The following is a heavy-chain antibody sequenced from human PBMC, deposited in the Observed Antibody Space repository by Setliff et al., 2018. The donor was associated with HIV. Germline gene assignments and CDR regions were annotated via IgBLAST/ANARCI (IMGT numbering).Heavy chain of an antibody. CDR3: ARDRSWSGGPNDAFDI. V-gene: IGHV4-31*03. D-gene: IGHD6-13*01. CDR1: GGSITSSLYY. CDR2: IYYSGST. Sequence: TLSLTCTVSGGSITSSLYYWTWIRQHPGKGLECIGYIYYSGSTSYNPSLKSRVTISVDTSQNQLSLNLRSVTAADTAVYYCARDRSWSGGPNDAFDIWGQGTMVTGSS. J-gene: IGHJ3*02.